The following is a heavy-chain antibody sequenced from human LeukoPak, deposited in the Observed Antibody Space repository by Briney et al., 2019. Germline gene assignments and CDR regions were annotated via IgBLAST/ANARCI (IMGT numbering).Heavy chain of an antibody. V-gene: IGHV3-30*14. CDR1: GFTFIDYA. J-gene: IGHJ4*02. CDR2: ISDDGNNK. CDR3: AREVNLDWLWGTFDY. D-gene: IGHD3/OR15-3a*01. Sequence: GRSLRLSCAASGFTFIDYAIHWVRQAPGKGVEWVAFISDDGNNKHYADSVKGRFTISRVNSKNTLYLQTNSLGPADTAVYYCAREVNLDWLWGTFDYWGQGTLVTVSS.